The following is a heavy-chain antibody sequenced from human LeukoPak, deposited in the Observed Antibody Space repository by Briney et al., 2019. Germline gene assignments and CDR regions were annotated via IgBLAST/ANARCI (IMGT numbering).Heavy chain of an antibody. Sequence: PGGSLRLSCAASGFTFSSYWMSWVRQAPGKGLEWVANIKQDGSQKYYVDPVKGRFTISRDNAKNSLYLQMNSLRAEDTAVYYCARDRGEQLVQMGDYWGQGTLVTVSS. D-gene: IGHD6-6*01. CDR3: ARDRGEQLVQMGDY. J-gene: IGHJ4*02. CDR2: IKQDGSQK. V-gene: IGHV3-7*01. CDR1: GFTFSSYW.